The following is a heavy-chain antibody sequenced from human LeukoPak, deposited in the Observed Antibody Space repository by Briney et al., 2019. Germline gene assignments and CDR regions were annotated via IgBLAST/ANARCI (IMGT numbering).Heavy chain of an antibody. CDR3: ARRPLRSHRQNWFDP. CDR1: GGSISSSSYY. V-gene: IGHV4-39*01. Sequence: PSETLSLTCTVSGGSISSSSYYWGWIRQPPGKGLEWIGSIYYSGSTYYNPPLKSRVTISVDTSKNQFSLKLSSVTAADTAVYYCARRPLRSHRQNWFDPWGQGTLVTVSS. CDR2: IYYSGST. D-gene: IGHD4-17*01. J-gene: IGHJ5*02.